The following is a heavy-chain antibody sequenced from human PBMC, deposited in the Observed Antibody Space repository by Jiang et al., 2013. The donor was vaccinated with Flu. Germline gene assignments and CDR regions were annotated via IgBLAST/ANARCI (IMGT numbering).Heavy chain of an antibody. CDR3: ARAEPLPYQPLLYYFDY. CDR2: INPSGGST. CDR1: GYTFTSYY. Sequence: GAEVKKPGASVKVSCKASGYTFTSYYMHWVRQAPGQGLEWMGIINPSGGSTSYAQKFQGRVTMTRDTSTSTVYMELSSLRSEDTAVYYCARAEPLPYQPLLYYFDYWAREPWSPSPQ. D-gene: IGHD2-2*01. V-gene: IGHV1-46*03. J-gene: IGHJ4*02.